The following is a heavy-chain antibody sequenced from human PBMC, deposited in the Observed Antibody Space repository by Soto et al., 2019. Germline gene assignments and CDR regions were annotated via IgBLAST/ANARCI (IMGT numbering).Heavy chain of an antibody. J-gene: IGHJ5*02. D-gene: IGHD3-3*01. CDR2: INHTGGT. CDR3: ATRITVFGLLIPPFDP. V-gene: IGHV4-34*01. CDR1: GGSVNGYY. Sequence: SETLSLTCAVYGGSVNGYYCNWIRQPPGKGLEWIGEINHTGGTHYNPSLKSRVTMSVDTSKNQFSLRLSSVTAADTAIYYCATRITVFGLLIPPFDPWGQGTQVIVSS.